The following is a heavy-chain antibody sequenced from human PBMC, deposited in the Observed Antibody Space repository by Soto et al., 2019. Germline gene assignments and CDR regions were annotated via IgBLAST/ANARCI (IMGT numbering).Heavy chain of an antibody. V-gene: IGHV4-30-4*01. J-gene: IGHJ5*02. D-gene: IGHD3-10*01. CDR1: GGSISSGDYY. CDR2: IYYSGST. Sequence: QVQLQESGPGLVKPSQTLSLTCTVSGGSISSGDYYWSWIRQPPEKGLEWIGYIYYSGSTYYNPSFKSRVTISVDTSKDQFSLKLSSVTAADTAVNYCAIVGWFGGDYWFDPWGQGTLVTVSS. CDR3: AIVGWFGGDYWFDP.